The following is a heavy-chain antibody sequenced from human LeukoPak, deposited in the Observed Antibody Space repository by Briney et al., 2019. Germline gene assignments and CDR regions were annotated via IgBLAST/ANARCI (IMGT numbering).Heavy chain of an antibody. Sequence: GGSLRFCCAASGFTFSSYAMSWVRQAPGKGLEWVSAISGSGGSTYYADSVKGRFNISRDNSKNTLYLQMNSLRAEDTAVYYCAKDSSSRTGGYWGQGTLVTVSS. V-gene: IGHV3-23*01. CDR3: AKDSSSRTGGY. CDR2: ISGSGGST. D-gene: IGHD6-13*01. CDR1: GFTFSSYA. J-gene: IGHJ4*02.